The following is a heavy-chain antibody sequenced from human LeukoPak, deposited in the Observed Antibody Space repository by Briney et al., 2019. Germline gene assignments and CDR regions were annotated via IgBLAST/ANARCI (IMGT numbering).Heavy chain of an antibody. CDR1: GFTFTIYA. J-gene: IGHJ6*02. V-gene: IGHV3-23*01. D-gene: IGHD3/OR15-3a*01. Sequence: GGSLRLSCAASGFTFTIYAMSWVRQAPGKGLEWVSAISGSGGSTFYADSVKGRFTIARDNPTNTLYLQMNSLRAEDTAAYYCAAGGFWTAPYGMDVWGQGTTVTVSS. CDR2: ISGSGGST. CDR3: AAGGFWTAPYGMDV.